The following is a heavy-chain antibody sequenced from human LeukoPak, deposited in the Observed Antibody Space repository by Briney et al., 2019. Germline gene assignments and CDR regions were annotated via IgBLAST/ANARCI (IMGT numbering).Heavy chain of an antibody. D-gene: IGHD2-21*01. CDR3: VRAPFQVITVFDY. CDR2: IYHSGST. Sequence: PSETLSLTCTVSGYSISSGYYWGWIRQPPGKGLEWIGSIYHSGSTYYNPSLKSRVTISVDTSKNQFSLKLSSVTAADTAVYYCVRAPFQVITVFDYWGQGTLVTVSS. V-gene: IGHV4-38-2*02. CDR1: GYSISSGYY. J-gene: IGHJ4*02.